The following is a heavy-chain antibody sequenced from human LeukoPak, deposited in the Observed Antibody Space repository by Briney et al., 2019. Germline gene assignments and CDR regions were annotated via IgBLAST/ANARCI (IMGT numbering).Heavy chain of an antibody. CDR1: GFTFSDYY. Sequence: GGSLRLSCAASGFTFSDYYMSWIRQAPGKGLEWLSYISSSGTTIYYADSVKGRFTISRDNAKNSPYLQMNSLRAEDTAFYYCARAHCSGGSCYTDYWGQGTLVTVSS. CDR3: ARAHCSGGSCYTDY. V-gene: IGHV3-11*01. CDR2: ISSSGTTI. J-gene: IGHJ4*02. D-gene: IGHD2-15*01.